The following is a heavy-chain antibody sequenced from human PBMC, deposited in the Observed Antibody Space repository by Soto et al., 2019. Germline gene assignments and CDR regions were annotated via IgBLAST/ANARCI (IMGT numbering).Heavy chain of an antibody. CDR3: ASVPPRAGGNVDY. CDR1: GGSISSGDYY. Sequence: PSETLSLTCTVSGGSISSGDYYWSWIRQPPGKGLEWIGYIYYSGSTYYNPSLKSRVTISVDTSKNQFSLKLSSVTAADTAVYYCASVPPRAGGNVDYWGEGTLVTLSS. J-gene: IGHJ4*02. D-gene: IGHD2-15*01. CDR2: IYYSGST. V-gene: IGHV4-30-4*01.